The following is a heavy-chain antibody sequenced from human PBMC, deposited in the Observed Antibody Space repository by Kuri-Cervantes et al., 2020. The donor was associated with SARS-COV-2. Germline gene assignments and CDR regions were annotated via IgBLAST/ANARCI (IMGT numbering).Heavy chain of an antibody. CDR2: IYPGDSDT. J-gene: IGHJ4*02. Sequence: KVSCKGSGYSFTSYWIGWVRQMPGKGLEWMGIIYPGDSDTRYSPSFQGQVTISADKSISTAYLQWSSLKASDTAMYYCARRYYYDSSGYRPKDYYFDYWGQGTLVTVSS. CDR3: ARRYYYDSSGYRPKDYYFDY. D-gene: IGHD3-22*01. V-gene: IGHV5-51*01. CDR1: GYSFTSYW.